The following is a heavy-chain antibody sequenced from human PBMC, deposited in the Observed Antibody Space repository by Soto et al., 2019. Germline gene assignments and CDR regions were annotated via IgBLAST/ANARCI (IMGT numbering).Heavy chain of an antibody. CDR3: ARGRGAWYLNWFDP. D-gene: IGHD6-13*01. CDR1: GGSFSGYY. J-gene: IGHJ5*02. CDR2: INHSGST. V-gene: IGHV4-34*01. Sequence: SETLSLTCAVYGGSFSGYYWSWIRQPPGKGLEWIGEINHSGSTNYNPSLKSRATISVDTSKNQFSLKLSSVTAADTAVYYCARGRGAWYLNWFDPWGQGTLVTVS.